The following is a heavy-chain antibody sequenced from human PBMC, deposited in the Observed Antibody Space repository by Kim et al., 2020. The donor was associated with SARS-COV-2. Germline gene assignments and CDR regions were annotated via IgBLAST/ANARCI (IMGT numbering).Heavy chain of an antibody. CDR1: GGSIGNYY. D-gene: IGHD1-26*01. J-gene: IGHJ3*02. V-gene: IGHV4-59*01. Sequence: SETLSLTCTVSGGSIGNYYWSWIRQPPGKGMEWIGCIYNTGSTSRNPSLKSRVTISVETSKNQFSLKLSPVTAADTAVYYCARERIVGSTGGAFDIWGQGTMVTVSS. CDR3: ARERIVGSTGGAFDI. CDR2: IYNTGST.